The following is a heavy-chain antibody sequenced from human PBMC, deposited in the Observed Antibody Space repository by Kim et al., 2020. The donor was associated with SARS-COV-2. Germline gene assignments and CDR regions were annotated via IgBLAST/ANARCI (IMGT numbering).Heavy chain of an antibody. D-gene: IGHD6-19*01. Sequence: ASVKVSCKASGFIFTSYAMTWVRQAPGQRPEWMGWINAGNDNTEYSQNLQGRVTMTRDTSASTAYMELSSLRAEDTAVYYCARVPYSKGWPAPYFDQWGQGTLVTVSS. V-gene: IGHV1-3*01. J-gene: IGHJ4*02. CDR2: INAGNDNT. CDR3: ARVPYSKGWPAPYFDQ. CDR1: GFIFTSYA.